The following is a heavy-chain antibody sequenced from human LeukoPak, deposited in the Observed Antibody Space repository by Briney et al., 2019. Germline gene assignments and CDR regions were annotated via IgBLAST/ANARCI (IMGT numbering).Heavy chain of an antibody. V-gene: IGHV1-8*01. CDR3: ARGERGITDTHPFDY. D-gene: IGHD1-14*01. J-gene: IGHJ4*02. CDR2: MNPNSGNT. Sequence: ASVKVSCKASGYTFTSYDINWVRQAPGQGLEWMGWMNPNSGNTGYAQKFQGRVTMTRNTSISTAYMELSSLRSEDTAVYYCARGERGITDTHPFDYWGQGTLVTVSS. CDR1: GYTFTSYD.